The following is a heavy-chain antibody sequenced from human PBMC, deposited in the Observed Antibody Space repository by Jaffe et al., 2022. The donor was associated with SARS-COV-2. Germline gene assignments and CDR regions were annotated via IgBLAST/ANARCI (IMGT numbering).Heavy chain of an antibody. V-gene: IGHV4-61*02. J-gene: IGHJ3*02. CDR3: AREGEGWPPSGPADAFDI. Sequence: QVQLQESGPGLVKPSQTLSLTCTVSGGSISSGSYYWSWIRQPAGKGLEWIGRIYTSGSTNYNPSLKSRVTISVDTSKNQFSLKLSSVTAADTAVYYCAREGEGWPPSGPADAFDIWGQGTMVTVSS. CDR1: GGSISSGSYY. D-gene: IGHD3-16*01. CDR2: IYTSGST.